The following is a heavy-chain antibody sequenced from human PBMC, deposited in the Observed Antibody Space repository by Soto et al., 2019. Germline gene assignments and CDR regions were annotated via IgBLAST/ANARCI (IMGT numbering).Heavy chain of an antibody. D-gene: IGHD5-18*01. CDR3: ACIFSGGYSYGFYYDGMDV. CDR1: GGSISSGGYS. Sequence: SETLSLTCAVSGGSISSGGYSWSWIRQPPGKGLEWIGYIYHSGSTYYNPSLKSRVTISVDRSKNQFSLKLSSVTAADTAVYYCACIFSGGYSYGFYYDGMDVWAPGTTVPGSS. J-gene: IGHJ6*02. V-gene: IGHV4-30-2*01. CDR2: IYHSGST.